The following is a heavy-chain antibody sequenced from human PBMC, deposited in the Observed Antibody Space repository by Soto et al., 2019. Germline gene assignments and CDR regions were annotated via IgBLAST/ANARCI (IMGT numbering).Heavy chain of an antibody. CDR1: GGSISSGDYY. CDR3: VRHAQWIIRAY. V-gene: IGHV4-30-4*01. J-gene: IGHJ4*02. Sequence: PSETLSLTCTVSGGSISSGDYYWSWIRQPPGKGLEWIGYIYYSGSTYYNPSLQSRLTLFVDTSKNQFSLKLSSVTAADTAVYYCVRHAQWIIRAYWGQGSLVTVSS. D-gene: IGHD5-12*01. CDR2: IYYSGST.